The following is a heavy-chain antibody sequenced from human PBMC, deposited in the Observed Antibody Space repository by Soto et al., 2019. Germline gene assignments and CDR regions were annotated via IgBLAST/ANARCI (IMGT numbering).Heavy chain of an antibody. D-gene: IGHD2-2*03. CDR2: IIPILGIA. Sequence: ASVKVSCKASGGTFSSYTISWVRQAPGQGLERMGRIIPILGIANYAQKFQGRVTITADKSTSTAYMELSSLRSEDTAVYYCARLDIVVVPAASNWFDPWGQGTLVTVSS. CDR3: ARLDIVVVPAASNWFDP. CDR1: GGTFSSYT. J-gene: IGHJ5*02. V-gene: IGHV1-69*02.